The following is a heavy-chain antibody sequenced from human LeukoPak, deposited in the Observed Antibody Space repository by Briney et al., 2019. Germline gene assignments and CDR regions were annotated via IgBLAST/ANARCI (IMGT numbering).Heavy chain of an antibody. J-gene: IGHJ6*02. Sequence: SETLSLTCTVSGGSISSYYWSWIRQPPGKGLEWSGYIYYSGSTNYNPSLKSRVTISVDTSKNQFSLKLSSVTAADTAVYYCASSGSGTGASRNYYYYGMDVWGQGTTVTVSS. D-gene: IGHD3-10*01. V-gene: IGHV4-59*08. CDR3: ASSGSGTGASRNYYYYGMDV. CDR2: IYYSGST. CDR1: GGSISSYY.